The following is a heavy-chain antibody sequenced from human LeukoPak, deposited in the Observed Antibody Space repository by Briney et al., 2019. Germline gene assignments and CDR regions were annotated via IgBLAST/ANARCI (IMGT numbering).Heavy chain of an antibody. CDR2: INHSGST. CDR3: AKELVIGSRWFDP. J-gene: IGHJ5*02. V-gene: IGHV4-34*01. Sequence: SETLSLTCAVYGGSFSGYYWSWIRQPPGKGLEWIGEINHSGSTNYNPSLKSRVTISVDTSKNQFSLKLSSVTAADTAVYYCAKELVIGSRWFDPWGQGTLVTVSS. D-gene: IGHD3-9*01. CDR1: GGSFSGYY.